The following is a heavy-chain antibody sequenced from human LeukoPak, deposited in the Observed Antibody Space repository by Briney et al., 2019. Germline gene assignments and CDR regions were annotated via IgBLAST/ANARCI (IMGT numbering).Heavy chain of an antibody. Sequence: GGSLRLSCAASGFTVSGNYMSWVRQAPGKGLEWVSAISGSGGSTYYADSVKGRFTISRDNSKNTLYLQMNSLRAEDTAVYYCAKDLDGAEYFQHWGQGTLVTVSS. CDR3: AKDLDGAEYFQH. J-gene: IGHJ1*01. V-gene: IGHV3-23*01. D-gene: IGHD5-24*01. CDR2: ISGSGGST. CDR1: GFTVSGNY.